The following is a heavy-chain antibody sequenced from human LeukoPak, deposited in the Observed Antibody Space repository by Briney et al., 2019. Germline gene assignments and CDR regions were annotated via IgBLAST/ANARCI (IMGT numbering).Heavy chain of an antibody. CDR3: ARDLGRGNAPFDY. J-gene: IGHJ4*02. CDR1: GFTFSDYY. CDR2: IWYDGSNK. Sequence: GGSLRLSCAASGFTFSDYYMSWIRQAPGKGLEWVAVIWYDGSNKYYAGSVKGRFTISRDNSKNTLYLQMNSLRAEDTAVYYCARDLGRGNAPFDYWGQGTLVTVSS. D-gene: IGHD3-16*01. V-gene: IGHV3-33*08.